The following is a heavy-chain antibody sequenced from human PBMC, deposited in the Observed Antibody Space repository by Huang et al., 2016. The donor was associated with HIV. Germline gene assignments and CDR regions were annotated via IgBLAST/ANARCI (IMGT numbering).Heavy chain of an antibody. J-gene: IGHJ5*02. CDR1: GGTFSSYA. CDR2: IIPILGTP. CDR3: ARDRKYDNAWYWFDP. D-gene: IGHD1-1*01. V-gene: IGHV1-69*01. Sequence: QVQLVQSGAEVKKPGSSVRVSCEASGGTFSSYAINWVRQAPGQGLEWVGGIIPILGTPNYAQKYQGRVTITADESTSTADMELSSLRSDDTAVYYCARDRKYDNAWYWFDPWGQGTLVTVSS.